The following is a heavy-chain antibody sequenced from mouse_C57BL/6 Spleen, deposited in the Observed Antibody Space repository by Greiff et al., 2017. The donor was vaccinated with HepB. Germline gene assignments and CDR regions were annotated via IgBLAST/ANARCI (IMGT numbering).Heavy chain of an antibody. Sequence: SGAELARPGASVKLSCKASGYTFTSYGISWVKQSTGQGLEWIGEIYPRSGNTYYNEKFKGKATLTADKSSSTAYMELRSLTSEDAAVYFCARGGDYYGSSPYAMDYWGQGTSVTVSS. V-gene: IGHV1-81*01. J-gene: IGHJ4*01. D-gene: IGHD1-1*01. CDR3: ARGGDYYGSSPYAMDY. CDR2: IYPRSGNT. CDR1: GYTFTSYG.